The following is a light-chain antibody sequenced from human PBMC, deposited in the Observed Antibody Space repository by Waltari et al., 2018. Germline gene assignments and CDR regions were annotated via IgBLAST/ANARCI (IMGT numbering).Light chain of an antibody. CDR2: DTS. Sequence: VLTQSPATLSLSPGERATLSCRASQSVSSNLAWYQQKRGQAPRLLIYDTSNRATGIPARFSGSGPGTDFTLTISSLEPEDFAVYYCQQHGNWPPGYTFGQGTKLEI. V-gene: IGKV3-11*01. CDR3: QQHGNWPPGYT. J-gene: IGKJ2*01. CDR1: QSVSSN.